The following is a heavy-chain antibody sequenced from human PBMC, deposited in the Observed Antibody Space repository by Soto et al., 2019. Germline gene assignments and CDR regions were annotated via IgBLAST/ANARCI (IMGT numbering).Heavy chain of an antibody. Sequence: QVQLVQSGAEVKKPGSSVKVSCKASGGTFSSYAISWVRQAPGQGLEWMGGIIPIFGTANYAQKFQGRVTINEEESTSTANMELSSVRSEDTAQYYCAGDCWSGYYHQPYYYYGMDVWGQGTTVTVSS. CDR3: AGDCWSGYYHQPYYYYGMDV. V-gene: IGHV1-69*01. D-gene: IGHD3-3*01. CDR1: GGTFSSYA. J-gene: IGHJ6*02. CDR2: IIPIFGTA.